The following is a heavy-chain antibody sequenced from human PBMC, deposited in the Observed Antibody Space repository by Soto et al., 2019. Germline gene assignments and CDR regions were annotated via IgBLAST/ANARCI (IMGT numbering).Heavy chain of an antibody. CDR1: GFIFSKYV. CDR2: ISYDATNQ. Sequence: QVQLVESGGGVVQPGRSLRLSCTASGFIFSKYVMHWVRQAPGKGLEWVAIISYDATNQYYADSVRGRFTISRDNSNNTVYLQMNRLSAEDTAVYYCAREGGGPYDFWSGYYVHWGQGTLVTVSS. V-gene: IGHV3-30-3*01. CDR3: AREGGGPYDFWSGYYVH. D-gene: IGHD3-3*01. J-gene: IGHJ4*02.